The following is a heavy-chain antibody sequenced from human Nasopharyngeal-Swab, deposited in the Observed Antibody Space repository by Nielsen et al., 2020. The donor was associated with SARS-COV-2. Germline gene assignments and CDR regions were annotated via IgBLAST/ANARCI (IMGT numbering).Heavy chain of an antibody. V-gene: IGHV3-9*01. CDR1: GFTFSSYG. CDR3: AKMNPYYYGMDV. CDR2: ISWNSGSI. J-gene: IGHJ6*02. Sequence: LRLSCAASGFTFSSYGMHWVRQAPGKGLEWVSGISWNSGSIGYADSVKGRFTISRDNAKNSLYLQMNSLRAEDTALYYCAKMNPYYYGMDVWGQGTTVTVSS.